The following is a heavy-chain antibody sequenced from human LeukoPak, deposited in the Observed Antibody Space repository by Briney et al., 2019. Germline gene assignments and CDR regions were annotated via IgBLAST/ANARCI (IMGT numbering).Heavy chain of an antibody. D-gene: IGHD3-22*01. V-gene: IGHV3-23*01. CDR1: VFTFTIYV. J-gene: IGHJ4*02. CDR3: AKEMGERNTMISYYFDY. Sequence: GSLRLSPAAPVFTFTIYVITRVRQAPRKGLGWVSPICDISGITYYADSVKGRFTISRDNSKNTLYLQMNSLRDEDTAVYHCAKEMGERNTMISYYFDYWGQGSLVTVSS. CDR2: ICDISGIT.